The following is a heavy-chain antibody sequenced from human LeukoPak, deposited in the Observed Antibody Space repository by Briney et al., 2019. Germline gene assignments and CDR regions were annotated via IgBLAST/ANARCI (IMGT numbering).Heavy chain of an antibody. V-gene: IGHV4-38-2*02. CDR3: ARDHDVWVAPSFDY. D-gene: IGHD5-12*01. CDR2: ISRGAAT. CDR1: GYSISTDYF. Sequence: PAETLSLTCTVSGYSISTDYFWAWIRPPPGKGLEGIGSISRGAATYYSPSLKRRVNISLDTSKNHFSVNLNSVTAAATAVYYCARDHDVWVAPSFDYWGQGNLVSVSS. J-gene: IGHJ4*02.